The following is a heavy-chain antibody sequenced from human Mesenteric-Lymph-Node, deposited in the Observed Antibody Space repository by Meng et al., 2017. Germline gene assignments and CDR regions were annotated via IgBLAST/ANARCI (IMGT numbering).Heavy chain of an antibody. D-gene: IGHD6-19*01. Sequence: QVQRQQWGAGLLKPSETLSLTCAVYGGSVSSGGYYWTWIRQHPGKGLEWFGHIYYSGSTFYNPSLKRRVIISIDTSKNQFSLNLRSVTAADTAVYYCARVSSGWDYFDYWGQGTLVTVSS. CDR3: ARVSSGWDYFDY. CDR2: IYYSGST. V-gene: IGHV4-31*11. J-gene: IGHJ4*02. CDR1: GGSVSSGGYY.